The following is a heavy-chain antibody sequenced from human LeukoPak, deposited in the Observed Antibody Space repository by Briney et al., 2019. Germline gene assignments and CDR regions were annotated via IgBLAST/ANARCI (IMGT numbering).Heavy chain of an antibody. D-gene: IGHD2-15*01. CDR3: ARFEVPQLASFDY. Sequence: SETLSLTCTVSGGSISSGGYYWSWIRQHPGKGLEWIGYIYYSGTTYYHPSLKSRVTISVDTSKNQFSLKLNSVTAADTAAYYCARFEVPQLASFDYWGQGTLVTVSS. CDR2: IYYSGTT. CDR1: GGSISSGGYY. V-gene: IGHV4-31*03. J-gene: IGHJ4*02.